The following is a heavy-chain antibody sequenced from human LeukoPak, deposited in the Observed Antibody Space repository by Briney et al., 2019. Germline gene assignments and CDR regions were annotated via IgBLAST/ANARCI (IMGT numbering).Heavy chain of an antibody. Sequence: GRSLRLSCAASGFTFSNAWTSWVRQAPGKGLGWVGRIKSKTDGGTTDYAAPVKGRFTISRDDSKNTLYLQMNSLKTEDTAVYYCTTDKVRELELLDAFDIWGQGTMVTVSS. V-gene: IGHV3-15*01. CDR3: TTDKVRELELLDAFDI. J-gene: IGHJ3*02. CDR2: IKSKTDGGTT. CDR1: GFTFSNAW. D-gene: IGHD1-7*01.